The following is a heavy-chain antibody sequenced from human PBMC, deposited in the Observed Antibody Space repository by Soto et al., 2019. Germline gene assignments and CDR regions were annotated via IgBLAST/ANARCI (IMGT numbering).Heavy chain of an antibody. CDR1: GGSISSSNW. CDR2: IYHSGST. V-gene: IGHV4-4*02. J-gene: IGHJ5*02. D-gene: IGHD6-19*01. Sequence: SETLSLTCAVSGGSISSSNWWSWVRQPPGKGLEWIGEIYHSGSTNYNPSLKSRVTISVDKSKNQFSLKLSSVTAADTAVYYCARELRPGIAVALTRPWGQGTLVTVSS. CDR3: ARELRPGIAVALTRP.